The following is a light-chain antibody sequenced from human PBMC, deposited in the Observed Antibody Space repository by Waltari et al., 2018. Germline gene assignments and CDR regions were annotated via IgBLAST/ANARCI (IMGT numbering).Light chain of an antibody. Sequence: EIVMTQSPAALSVSPGERATLSCRASQYISNNLAWYQRKPGQPPRLLISGASTRATGVPARFSGSGSGTEFSLTISSLQSEDSAIYFCQQYNTWPPSTFGQGTKLEIK. V-gene: IGKV3-15*01. CDR3: QQYNTWPPST. J-gene: IGKJ2*02. CDR1: QYISNN. CDR2: GAS.